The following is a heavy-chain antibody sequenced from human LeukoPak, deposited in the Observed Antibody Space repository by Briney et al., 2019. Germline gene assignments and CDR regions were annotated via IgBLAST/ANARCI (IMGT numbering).Heavy chain of an antibody. J-gene: IGHJ4*02. V-gene: IGHV4-59*01. CDR3: ARWGYSYGLPDY. D-gene: IGHD5-18*01. Sequence: PSETLSLTCTVSGGSISDYYRSWIRQPPGKGLEWIGLIYYTGITSYNPSLTSRVTISVDTSRNQFSLRLRSVTAADTAVYYCARWGYSYGLPDYWGQGTLVSVSS. CDR2: IYYTGIT. CDR1: GGSISDYY.